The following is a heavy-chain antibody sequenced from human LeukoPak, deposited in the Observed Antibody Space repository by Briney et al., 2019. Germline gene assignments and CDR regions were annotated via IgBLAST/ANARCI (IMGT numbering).Heavy chain of an antibody. J-gene: IGHJ4*02. CDR1: GFTFSSYG. CDR2: ISYDGSNK. Sequence: GGSLRLSCAASGFTFSSYGMRWVRQAPGKGLEWVAVISYDGSNKYYADSVKGRFTISRDNSKNTLYLQMNSLRAEDTAVYYCANWFRGDGYNSDYWGQGTLVTVSS. V-gene: IGHV3-30*18. CDR3: ANWFRGDGYNSDY. D-gene: IGHD5-24*01.